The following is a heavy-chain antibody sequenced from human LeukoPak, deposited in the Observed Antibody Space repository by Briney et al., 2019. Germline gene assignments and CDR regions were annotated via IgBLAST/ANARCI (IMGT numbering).Heavy chain of an antibody. V-gene: IGHV3-21*01. CDR3: ARENGGSVYYYDSSGYYYGWFDP. CDR1: GFTFSSYS. D-gene: IGHD3-22*01. Sequence: GGSLRLTCAASGFTFSSYSMNWVRQAPGKGLEWVSSISSSSSYIYYADSVKGRFTISRDNAKNSLYLQMNGLRAEDTAVYYCARENGGSVYYYDSSGYYYGWFDPWGQGTLVTVSS. CDR2: ISSSSSYI. J-gene: IGHJ5*02.